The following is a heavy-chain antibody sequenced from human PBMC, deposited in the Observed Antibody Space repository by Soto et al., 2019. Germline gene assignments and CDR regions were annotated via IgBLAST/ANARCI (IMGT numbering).Heavy chain of an antibody. J-gene: IGHJ4*02. V-gene: IGHV1-69*02. D-gene: IGHD4-17*01. CDR1: GGTFSSYT. CDR2: IIPMFGIA. Sequence: QVQLVQSGAEVKKTGSSVKVSCKASGGTFSSYTISWVRQAPGQGLEWMGRIIPMFGIANYAQKFQGRVTITADKSTSTAYMELSRLRSEDSAVYYCARGYGDSHDYWGQGTLVTVSS. CDR3: ARGYGDSHDY.